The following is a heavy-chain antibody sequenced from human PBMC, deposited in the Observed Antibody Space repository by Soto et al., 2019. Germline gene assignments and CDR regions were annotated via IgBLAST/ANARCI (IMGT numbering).Heavy chain of an antibody. V-gene: IGHV3-30-3*01. CDR2: IAYDGINT. Sequence: GGSLRLSCVASGFNFGTYAIHWVRQAPGKGLQWVALIAYDGINTYYADSVKGRFTISRDNSKNTLHLQMNSLRPQDTGVYFCARVPPGSNIYCFSGLGVWDRGTSFTASS. CDR3: ARVPPGSNIYCFSGLGV. D-gene: IGHD1-1*01. J-gene: IGHJ6*02. CDR1: GFNFGTYA.